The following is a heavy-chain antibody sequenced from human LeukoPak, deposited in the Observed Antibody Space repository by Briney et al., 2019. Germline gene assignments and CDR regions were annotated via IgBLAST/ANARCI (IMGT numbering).Heavy chain of an antibody. J-gene: IGHJ3*02. Sequence: PGGSLRLSCAASGLSLTDYYMSWIRQAPGKGLEWVSYISGTGNVIYDADSVKGRFTISKDNAKKSLYLQMNSLRVDDTAVYARASAACYTYRCTFDIWGQGTMVTVSS. CDR1: GLSLTDYY. CDR2: ISGTGNVI. V-gene: IGHV3-11*04. D-gene: IGHD2-2*02. CDR3: ASAACYTYRCTFDI.